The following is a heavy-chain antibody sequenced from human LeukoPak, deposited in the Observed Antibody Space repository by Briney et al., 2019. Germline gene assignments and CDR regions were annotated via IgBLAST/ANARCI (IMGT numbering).Heavy chain of an antibody. V-gene: IGHV4-59*01. Sequence: SETLSLTCAVSGGSTSSYYWSWIRQPPGKGLEWIGYIYYIGSTNYDPSLKSRVTISVDTSKNQFSLKLSSVTAADTAVYYCARCGGYSYGSGAYYYFYGMDVWGQGTTVTVSS. CDR1: GGSTSSYY. CDR2: IYYIGST. CDR3: ARCGGYSYGSGAYYYFYGMDV. J-gene: IGHJ6*02. D-gene: IGHD5-18*01.